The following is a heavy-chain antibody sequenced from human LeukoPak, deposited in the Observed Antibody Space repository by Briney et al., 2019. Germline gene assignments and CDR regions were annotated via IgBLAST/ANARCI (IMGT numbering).Heavy chain of an antibody. J-gene: IGHJ3*02. Sequence: GGSLRLSCAASGFTFSSYAMSWVRQAPGKGLEWVSAISGSGGSTYYADSVKGRFTISRDNSKNTLYLQMNSLRAEDTAVDYCAKGTYGGCGGDCLVFGACDIWGQGTMVTVSS. CDR3: AKGTYGGCGGDCLVFGACDI. CDR1: GFTFSSYA. V-gene: IGHV3-23*01. D-gene: IGHD2-21*01. CDR2: ISGSGGST.